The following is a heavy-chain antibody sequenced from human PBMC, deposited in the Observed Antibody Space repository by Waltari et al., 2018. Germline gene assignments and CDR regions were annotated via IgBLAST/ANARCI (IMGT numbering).Heavy chain of an antibody. CDR1: GGSISSYY. V-gene: IGHV4-4*07. CDR3: ARDQPIAVAGTGFWYFDL. D-gene: IGHD6-19*01. J-gene: IGHJ2*01. Sequence: QVQLQESGPGLVKPSETLSLTCTVSGGSISSYYWSWIRQPAGKGLEWIGRIYTSGSTNYNPSRKSRVTMSVDTSKNQFSLKLSSVTAADTAVYYCARDQPIAVAGTGFWYFDLWGRGTLVTVSS. CDR2: IYTSGST.